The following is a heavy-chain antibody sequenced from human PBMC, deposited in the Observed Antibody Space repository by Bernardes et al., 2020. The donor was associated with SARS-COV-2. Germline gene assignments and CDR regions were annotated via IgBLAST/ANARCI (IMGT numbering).Heavy chain of an antibody. Sequence: GGSLRLSRAASGFTFSSNYMSWVRQAPGQGLEWVSVIYSGGSTYYADSVKGRFTISRDNSKNTRYLQMNSLRAEDTAVYYCANLPQHRAAPDNYWGQGALVSFSS. CDR3: ANLPQHRAAPDNY. CDR1: GFTFSSNY. J-gene: IGHJ4*02. D-gene: IGHD6-13*01. V-gene: IGHV3-53*01. CDR2: IYSGGST.